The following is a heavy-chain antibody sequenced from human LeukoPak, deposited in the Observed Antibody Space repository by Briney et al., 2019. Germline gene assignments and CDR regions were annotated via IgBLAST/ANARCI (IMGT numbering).Heavy chain of an antibody. CDR3: AREPTVGTPPA. CDR2: ISSSNSYI. Sequence: PGGSLRLSCAASGFTFSIYSINWVRQAPGKGLEWVSSISSSNSYIYYADSVKGRFTISRDNAKNSLYLHMNSLRAEDTAVYFCAREPTVGTPPAWGQGTLVTVSS. J-gene: IGHJ4*02. CDR1: GFTFSIYS. V-gene: IGHV3-21*01. D-gene: IGHD4-23*01.